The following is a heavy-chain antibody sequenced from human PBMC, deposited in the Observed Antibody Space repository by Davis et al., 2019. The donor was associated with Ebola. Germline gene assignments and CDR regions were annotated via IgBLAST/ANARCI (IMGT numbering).Heavy chain of an antibody. CDR2: IYDQST. D-gene: IGHD6-19*01. CDR1: GFTVSSNH. J-gene: IGHJ4*02. Sequence: GESLKISCAASGFTVSSNHMSWVRQAPGKGLEWVSVIYDQSTAYADSVRGRFIISRDKSNNTLYLEMSSLRVDDTAVYYCATTQWLREFDNWGQGTPVTVSS. CDR3: ATTQWLREFDN. V-gene: IGHV3-53*05.